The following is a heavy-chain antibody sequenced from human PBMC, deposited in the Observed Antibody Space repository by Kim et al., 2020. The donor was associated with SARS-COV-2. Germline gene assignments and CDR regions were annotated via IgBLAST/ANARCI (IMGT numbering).Heavy chain of an antibody. Sequence: GGSLRLSCAASGFAVYRFAMNWVRQAPGKGLEWISAITNNNGKTYYQDSVKGRFTISRDESKNIVFLHMNSLRVEDTAVYYCAKDHPIPGWPTFGYCGQG. V-gene: IGHV3-23*01. CDR1: GFAVYRFA. D-gene: IGHD6-19*01. CDR2: ITNNNGKT. J-gene: IGHJ4*02. CDR3: AKDHPIPGWPTFGY.